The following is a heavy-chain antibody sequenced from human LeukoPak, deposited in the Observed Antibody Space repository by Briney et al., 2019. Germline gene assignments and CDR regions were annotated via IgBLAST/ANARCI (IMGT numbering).Heavy chain of an antibody. CDR1: GGSVSDYY. Sequence: PSDTLSLTCTVSGGSVSDYYWSWIRQSPGKGLEWIGYIYYTGTSYNPSLKSRVTISVDTSKNQFSLYLSSVTAAGPAASYFACRKLGNDYGGQGSLVTVSS. V-gene: IGHV4-59*02. J-gene: IGHJ4*02. D-gene: IGHD7-27*01. CDR2: IYYTGT. CDR3: ACRKLGNDY.